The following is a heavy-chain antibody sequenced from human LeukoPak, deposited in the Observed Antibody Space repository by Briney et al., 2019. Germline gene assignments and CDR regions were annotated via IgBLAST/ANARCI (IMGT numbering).Heavy chain of an antibody. CDR3: ARAISSGWYYFDY. J-gene: IGHJ4*02. Sequence: SEALSLTRTVPGGSISSYYWSWIRQPAGKGLEWIGRIYSSGGTNYNPSLQSRVTMSVDTSKNQFSLKLSSVTAADTAVYYCARAISSGWYYFDYWGQGTLVTVSS. CDR1: GGSISSYY. V-gene: IGHV4-4*07. D-gene: IGHD6-19*01. CDR2: IYSSGGT.